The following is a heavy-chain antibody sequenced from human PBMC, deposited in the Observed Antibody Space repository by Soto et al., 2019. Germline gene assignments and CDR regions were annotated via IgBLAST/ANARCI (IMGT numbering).Heavy chain of an antibody. CDR1: GFTFSTYA. CDR3: AHPRGYGVFDAYDL. Sequence: PWGSRRLSCAASGFTFSTYAMSWVRQAPGKGLEWVSAISGSVGDTYYADSVKGRFTISRDNSINILYLQMSSLRTEDTAVYYCAHPRGYGVFDAYDLWRQGAMVNV. V-gene: IGHV3-23*01. J-gene: IGHJ3*01. CDR2: ISGSVGDT. D-gene: IGHD4-17*01.